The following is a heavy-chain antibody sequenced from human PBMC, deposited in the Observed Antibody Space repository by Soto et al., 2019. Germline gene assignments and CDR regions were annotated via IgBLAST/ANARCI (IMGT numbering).Heavy chain of an antibody. V-gene: IGHV1-69*12. CDR2: IIPILGTA. CDR1: GGTFSSYA. J-gene: IGHJ6*02. D-gene: IGHD5-12*01. CDR3: AVSVATYYYSGMDV. Sequence: QVQLVQSGAEVKKPGSSVKVSCKASGGTFSSYAISWVRQAPGQGLEWMGGIIPILGTANYAQKFQGRVRITADDSSSTAYMELSSLRPQDTAVYYCAVSVATYYYSGMDVWGQGTTVTVSS.